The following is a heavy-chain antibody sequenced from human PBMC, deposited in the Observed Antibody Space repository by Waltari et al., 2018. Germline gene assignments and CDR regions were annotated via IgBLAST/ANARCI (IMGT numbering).Heavy chain of an antibody. CDR3: AKGNNYYDSSGYWRY. CDR1: GFTFSSYA. CDR2: ISGSGGST. V-gene: IGHV3-23*01. D-gene: IGHD3-22*01. Sequence: EVQLLESGGGLVQPGGSLRLSCAASGFTFSSYAMSWVRQAPGKGLEWVSAISGSGGSTYYADSVKGRFTISRDNSKNTLYLQMNSLRAEDTSVYYCAKGNNYYDSSGYWRYWGQGTLVTVSS. J-gene: IGHJ4*02.